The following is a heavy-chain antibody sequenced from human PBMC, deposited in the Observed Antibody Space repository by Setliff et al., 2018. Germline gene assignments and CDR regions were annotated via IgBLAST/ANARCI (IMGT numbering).Heavy chain of an antibody. D-gene: IGHD2-15*01. V-gene: IGHV3-23*01. J-gene: IGHJ4*02. CDR3: ARTCSGSGCYAGLES. CDR2: ISGSGGGT. Sequence: GGSLRLSCAASGFTFSTYAMSWVRQAPGKGLEWVSAISGSGGGTPYADSVKGRFTISRDNSRNTVDLQMNSLRPEDTAVYYCARTCSGSGCYAGLESWGQGTPVTVSS. CDR1: GFTFSTYA.